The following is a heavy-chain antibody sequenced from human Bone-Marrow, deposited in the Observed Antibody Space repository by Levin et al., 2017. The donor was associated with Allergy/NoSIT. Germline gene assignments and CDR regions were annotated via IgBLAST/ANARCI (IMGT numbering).Heavy chain of an antibody. Sequence: ETLSLTCAASGFTFSSYSMNWVRQGPGKGLEWVSCISSSSSYIHYADSVKGRFTISRDNAKNSLYLQMNSLRAEDTAVYYCAREVVGATVQIDYWGQGTLVTVSS. J-gene: IGHJ4*02. V-gene: IGHV3-21*01. CDR3: AREVVGATVQIDY. CDR2: ISSSSSYI. CDR1: GFTFSSYS. D-gene: IGHD1-26*01.